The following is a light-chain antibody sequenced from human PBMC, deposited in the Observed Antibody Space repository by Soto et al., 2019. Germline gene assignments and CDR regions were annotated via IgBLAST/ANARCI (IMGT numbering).Light chain of an antibody. CDR3: QQYGSLSWT. CDR2: DAS. V-gene: IGKV3-20*01. Sequence: EFVLTQSPGTLSLSPGERATLSCRASQTVRNNYLAWYQQKPGQAPRLLIYDASSRGTGILDRLSGGGSGTDFTITISRLEPEDFAVYYCQQYGSLSWTFGQRTKVDIK. CDR1: QTVRNNY. J-gene: IGKJ1*01.